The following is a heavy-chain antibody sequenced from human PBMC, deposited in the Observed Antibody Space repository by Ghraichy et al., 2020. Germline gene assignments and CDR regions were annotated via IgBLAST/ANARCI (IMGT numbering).Heavy chain of an antibody. Sequence: SETLSLTCAVYGGSFSGYYWSWIRQPPGKGLEWIGEINHSGSTNYNPSLKSRVTISVDTSKNQFSLKLSSVTAADTAVYYCAGMTPRGFDYWGQGTLVTVSS. CDR2: INHSGST. CDR3: AGMTPRGFDY. J-gene: IGHJ4*02. CDR1: GGSFSGYY. V-gene: IGHV4-34*01. D-gene: IGHD3-10*01.